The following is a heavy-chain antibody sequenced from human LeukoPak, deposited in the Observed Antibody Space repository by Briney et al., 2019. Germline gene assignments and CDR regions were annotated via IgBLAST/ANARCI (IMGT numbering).Heavy chain of an antibody. Sequence: ASVKVSCKASGYTFTGYYTHWVRQAPGQGLEWMGWINPNSGGTNYAQKFQGRINMTRDTSISTAYMELSRLRSDDTAVYYCARVGLVPAALIDDYWGQGTLVTVSS. CDR2: INPNSGGT. D-gene: IGHD2-2*01. CDR3: ARVGLVPAALIDDY. J-gene: IGHJ4*02. V-gene: IGHV1-2*02. CDR1: GYTFTGYY.